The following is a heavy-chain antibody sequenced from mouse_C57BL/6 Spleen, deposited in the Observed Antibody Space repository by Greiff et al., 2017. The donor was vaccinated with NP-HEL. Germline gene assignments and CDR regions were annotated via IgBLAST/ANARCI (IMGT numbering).Heavy chain of an antibody. CDR2: ISYDGSN. J-gene: IGHJ2*01. CDR3: ARAHYYGSSYGYFDY. V-gene: IGHV3-6*01. D-gene: IGHD1-1*01. CDR1: GYSITSGYY. Sequence: VQLQQSGPGLVKPSQSLSLTCSVTGYSITSGYYWNWIRQFPGNKLEWMGYISYDGSNNYNPSLKNRISITRDTSKNQFFLKLNSVTTEDTATYYCARAHYYGSSYGYFDYWGQGTTLTVSS.